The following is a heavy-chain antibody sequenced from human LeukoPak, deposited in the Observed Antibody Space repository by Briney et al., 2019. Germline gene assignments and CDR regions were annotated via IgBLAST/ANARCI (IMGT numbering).Heavy chain of an antibody. Sequence: PSETLSLTCTVSGGSISSYYWSRIRQPPGKGLEWIGYIYYSGSTNYNPSLKSRVTISVDTSKDQFSLKLSSVTAADTAVYYCAREAQQYSGSYYVDYWGQGTLVTVSS. CDR3: AREAQQYSGSYYVDY. CDR1: GGSISSYY. V-gene: IGHV4-59*01. J-gene: IGHJ4*02. CDR2: IYYSGST. D-gene: IGHD1-26*01.